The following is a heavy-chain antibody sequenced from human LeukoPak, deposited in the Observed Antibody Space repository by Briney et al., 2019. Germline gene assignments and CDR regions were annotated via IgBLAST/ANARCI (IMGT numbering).Heavy chain of an antibody. CDR3: ASTKTYWGIEYYLDY. Sequence: GGSLRLSCEASGFTVSSNYMSWVRQAPGKGLEWVSDIYSSGRTHYADFVKGRFTISRDNSKNTLFLQMNSLRAEDTAVYYCASTKTYWGIEYYLDYWGQGTRVAVSS. V-gene: IGHV3-53*01. J-gene: IGHJ4*02. CDR1: GFTVSSNY. CDR2: IYSSGRT. D-gene: IGHD7-27*01.